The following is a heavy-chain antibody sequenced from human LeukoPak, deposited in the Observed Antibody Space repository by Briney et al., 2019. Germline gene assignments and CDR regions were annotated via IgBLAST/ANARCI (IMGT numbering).Heavy chain of an antibody. V-gene: IGHV1-8*03. CDR2: MNPNSGNT. D-gene: IGHD3-10*01. CDR3: ARGGALVWGSGSYRRFDY. CDR1: GYTFTSYD. J-gene: IGHJ4*02. Sequence: VASVKVSCKASGYTFTSYDINWVRQATGQGLEWMGWMNPNSGNTGYAQKFQGRVTITRNTSISTAYMELSSLRSEDTAVYYCARGGALVWGSGSYRRFDYWGQGTLVTVSS.